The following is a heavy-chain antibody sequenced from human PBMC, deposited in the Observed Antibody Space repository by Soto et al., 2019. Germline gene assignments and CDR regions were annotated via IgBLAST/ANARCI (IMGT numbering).Heavy chain of an antibody. CDR2: IIPIFGTA. Sequence: GASVKVSCKASGGTFSSYAISWVRQAPGQGLEWMGGIIPIFGTANYAQKFQGRVAITADESTSTAYMELSSLRSEDTAVYYCVRTPQLLAYYYYYYGMDVWGQGTTVTVSS. V-gene: IGHV1-69*13. J-gene: IGHJ6*02. D-gene: IGHD1-26*01. CDR1: GGTFSSYA. CDR3: VRTPQLLAYYYYYYGMDV.